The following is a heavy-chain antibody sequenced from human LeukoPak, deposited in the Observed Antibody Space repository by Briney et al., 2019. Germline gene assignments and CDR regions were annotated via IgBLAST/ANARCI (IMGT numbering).Heavy chain of an antibody. J-gene: IGHJ6*02. CDR2: ISYDETNK. D-gene: IGHD6-19*01. CDR3: ARDGNSGWYTGENYYYYGMDV. CDR1: GFTFSSFA. Sequence: GGSLRLSCAASGFTFSSFAMHWVRQAPDKGLEWVAVISYDETNKDYADSVKGRFTMSRDNSKNTLYLQMNSLRLEDTALYYCARDGNSGWYTGENYYYYGMDVWGQGTTVTVSS. V-gene: IGHV3-30-3*01.